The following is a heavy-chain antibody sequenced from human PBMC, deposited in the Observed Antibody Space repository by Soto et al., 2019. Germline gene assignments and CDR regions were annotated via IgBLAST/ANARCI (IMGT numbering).Heavy chain of an antibody. Sequence: EVQLVESGGDLVQRGGSLRLSCVASGFTFSVYSMNWVRQAPGKGPEWFSHITSDTKTIKYAESVKGRFTISRDNAKNSVYLQMNSLRDEDTAVYYCARSVEGHFDYWGQGTVVTVSS. V-gene: IGHV3-48*02. J-gene: IGHJ4*02. CDR3: ARSVEGHFDY. CDR1: GFTFSVYS. D-gene: IGHD6-19*01. CDR2: ITSDTKTI.